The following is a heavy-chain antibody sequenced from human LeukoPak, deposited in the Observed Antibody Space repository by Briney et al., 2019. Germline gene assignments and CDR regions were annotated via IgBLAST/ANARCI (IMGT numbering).Heavy chain of an antibody. CDR1: GYTFTGYY. CDR3: ARVAYSYGPXXPFDY. Sequence: ASVKVSCKASGYTFTGYYMHWVRQAPGQGLEWMGWINPNSGGTNYAQRFQGRVTMTRDTSISTTYMELSRLRSDDTAVYYCARVAYSYGPXXPFDYWGQGTXVTVSS. CDR2: INPNSGGT. V-gene: IGHV1-2*02. J-gene: IGHJ4*02. D-gene: IGHD5-18*01.